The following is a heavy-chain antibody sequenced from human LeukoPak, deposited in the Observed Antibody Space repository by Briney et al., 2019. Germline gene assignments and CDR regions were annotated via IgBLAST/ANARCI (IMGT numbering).Heavy chain of an antibody. J-gene: IGHJ4*02. CDR2: IASDGSST. CDR1: GFTFSSYA. D-gene: IGHD4-23*01. CDR3: ARGRPHGNDY. Sequence: GGSLRLSCAASGFTFSSYAMNWVRQAPGKGLVWVSRIASDGSSTTYADSVKGRFSISRDNAKNTLYLQMNSLRVEDAAVYYCARGRPHGNDYWGQGTLVTVSS. V-gene: IGHV3-74*01.